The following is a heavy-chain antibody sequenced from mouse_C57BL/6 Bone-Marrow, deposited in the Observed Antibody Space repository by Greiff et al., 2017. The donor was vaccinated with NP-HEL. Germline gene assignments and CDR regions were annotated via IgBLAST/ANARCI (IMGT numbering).Heavy chain of an antibody. Sequence: QVQLQQPGAELVKFGAPVMISCKASGYAFSSYWMNWVKQRPGKGLERIGQIYPGVGDTNYNGKFKGKATLTADKSSSTAYMQLSSLTSEDSAVYFCARGGYWGQGTTLTVSS. CDR1: GYAFSSYW. J-gene: IGHJ2*01. V-gene: IGHV1-80*01. CDR3: ARGGY. CDR2: IYPGVGDT.